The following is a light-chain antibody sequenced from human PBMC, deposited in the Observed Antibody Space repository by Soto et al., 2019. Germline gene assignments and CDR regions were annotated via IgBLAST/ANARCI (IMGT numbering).Light chain of an antibody. J-gene: IGLJ1*01. CDR2: GNS. CDR1: SSNIGAPYD. V-gene: IGLV1-40*01. CDR3: QSYDSSLSGSEV. Sequence: QSVLTQPPSVSGAPGQRVTISCTGSSSNIGAPYDVHWYQHLPGTAPKLLIYGNSNRPSGVPDRFSGSKSGTSASLAITGLQAEDEADYYCQSYDSSLSGSEVFGTGTKLTVL.